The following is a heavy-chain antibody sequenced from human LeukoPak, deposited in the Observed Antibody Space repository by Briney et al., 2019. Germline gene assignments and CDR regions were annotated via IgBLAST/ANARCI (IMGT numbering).Heavy chain of an antibody. CDR1: GGTFSSYG. CDR3: ARDYDSSGYYRY. J-gene: IGHJ4*02. D-gene: IGHD3-22*01. V-gene: IGHV1-18*01. Sequence: ASVKVSCKASGGTFSSYGISWVRQAPGQGLEWMGWISAYNGNTNYAQKSQGRVTMTTDTSTSTAYMELRSLRPDDTAVYYCARDYDSSGYYRYWGQGTLVTVSS. CDR2: ISAYNGNT.